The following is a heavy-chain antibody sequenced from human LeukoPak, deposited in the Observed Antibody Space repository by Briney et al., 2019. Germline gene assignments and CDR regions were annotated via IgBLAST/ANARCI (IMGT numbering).Heavy chain of an antibody. V-gene: IGHV3-23*01. Sequence: GGSLRLACAASGFTFSSYAMTWVRQAPGKGLEWVSAMTSGGGTYYADSVKGRFTISRDNSKNTVYLQMNSLRAEDTAVYYCAKDLTRSSGGFDYWGQGTLVTVSS. D-gene: IGHD6-6*01. CDR1: GFTFSSYA. J-gene: IGHJ4*02. CDR2: MTSGGGT. CDR3: AKDLTRSSGGFDY.